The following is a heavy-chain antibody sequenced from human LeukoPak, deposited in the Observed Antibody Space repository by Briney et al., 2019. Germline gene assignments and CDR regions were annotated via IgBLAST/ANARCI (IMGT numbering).Heavy chain of an antibody. Sequence: GGSLRLSCAASGLTGSRNYMSWVRQAPGKGLEWVSGISWNSGSIGYADSVKGRFTISRDNAKNSLYLQMNSLRAEDTALYYCAKDRGATSHCPDYWGQGTLVTVSS. CDR3: AKDRGATSHCPDY. CDR2: ISWNSGSI. D-gene: IGHD2-2*01. CDR1: GLTGSRNY. J-gene: IGHJ4*02. V-gene: IGHV3-9*01.